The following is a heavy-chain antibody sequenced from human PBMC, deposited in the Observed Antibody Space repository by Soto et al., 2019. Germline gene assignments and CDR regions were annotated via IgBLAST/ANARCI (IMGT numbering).Heavy chain of an antibody. D-gene: IGHD3-3*01. CDR2: ISGSGGST. V-gene: IGHV3-23*01. Sequence: PGGSLRLSCAASGFTFSSYAMSWVRQAPGKGLEWVSAISGSGGSTYYADSVKGRFTISRDNSKNTLYLQMNSLRAEDTAVYYCAKGQFPGMHYDFWSGYSGSWFDPWGQGTLVTVSS. CDR3: AKGQFPGMHYDFWSGYSGSWFDP. CDR1: GFTFSSYA. J-gene: IGHJ5*02.